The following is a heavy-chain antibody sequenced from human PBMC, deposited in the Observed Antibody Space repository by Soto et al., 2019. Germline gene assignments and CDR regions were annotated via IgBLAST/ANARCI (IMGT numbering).Heavy chain of an antibody. V-gene: IGHV3-30-3*01. D-gene: IGHD3-16*01. Sequence: GGSLRVSCAASGFTFSSYAMHWVRQAPGKGLEWVAVISYDGSNKYYAESVEGRFTISRDNSKNTLYLQMNSLRAEDTAVYYCARDSTPLWEMSFVDYWGQGTLVTVSS. CDR1: GFTFSSYA. J-gene: IGHJ4*02. CDR2: ISYDGSNK. CDR3: ARDSTPLWEMSFVDY.